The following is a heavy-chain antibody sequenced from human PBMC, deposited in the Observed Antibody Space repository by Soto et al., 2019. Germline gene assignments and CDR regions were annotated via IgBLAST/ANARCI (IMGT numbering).Heavy chain of an antibody. CDR1: GDSISRSSYC. CDR2: LCYGGET. CDR3: SRRAPEGFDP. J-gene: IGHJ5*02. Sequence: SETLSLTCTVSGDSISRSSYCWGWIRQPPGKGLEWIGSLCYGGETYYSPSLKSRVIVSVDSSKNHLSLNLSSVTAADTAVYYCSRRAPEGFDPWGQGTLVTVS. V-gene: IGHV4-39*02.